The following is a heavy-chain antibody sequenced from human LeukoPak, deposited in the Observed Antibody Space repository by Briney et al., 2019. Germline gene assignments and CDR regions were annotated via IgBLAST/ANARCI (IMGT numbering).Heavy chain of an antibody. CDR2: IYYSGST. CDR3: ARGGWKDYGLDY. V-gene: IGHV4-31*03. Sequence: SETLSLTCTVSGGSISSGGYYWSWIRQHPGKGLEWIGYIYYSGSTYYNPSLKSRVTLSVDTSKNQFSLKLSSVTAADTAVYYCARGGWKDYGLDYWGQGTLVTVSS. CDR1: GGSISSGGYY. D-gene: IGHD4-17*01. J-gene: IGHJ4*02.